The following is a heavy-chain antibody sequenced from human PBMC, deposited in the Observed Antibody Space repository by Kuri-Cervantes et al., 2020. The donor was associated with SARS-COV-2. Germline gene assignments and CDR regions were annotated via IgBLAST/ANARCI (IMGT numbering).Heavy chain of an antibody. CDR3: ARGGTYYYDRSGFDWFDP. CDR1: GGSFSNFH. V-gene: IGHV4-34*01. J-gene: IGHJ5*02. Sequence: GSLRLSCGVYGGSFSNFHWNWVRQPPGKGLEWIGEINYSGTTNYNPSLKSRVTISVDTSKNQFALRLSTVTAADTAVYYCARGGTYYYDRSGFDWFDPWGQGTLVTVSS. CDR2: INYSGTT. D-gene: IGHD3-22*01.